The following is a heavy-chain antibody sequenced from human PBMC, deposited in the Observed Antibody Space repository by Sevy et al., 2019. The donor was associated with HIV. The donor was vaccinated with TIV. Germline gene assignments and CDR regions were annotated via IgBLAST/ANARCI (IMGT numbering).Heavy chain of an antibody. V-gene: IGHV3-21*01. Sequence: GGSLRLSCAASGFTFSSYSMNWVRQAPGKGLEWVSSISSSSSYRSYAASVNGRFTTSRDNAKTSLFLQMNSLRAEDTAVYYCARGYSNYLIDYWGQGTLVTVSS. CDR1: GFTFSSYS. J-gene: IGHJ4*02. CDR2: ISSSSSYR. CDR3: ARGYSNYLIDY. D-gene: IGHD4-4*01.